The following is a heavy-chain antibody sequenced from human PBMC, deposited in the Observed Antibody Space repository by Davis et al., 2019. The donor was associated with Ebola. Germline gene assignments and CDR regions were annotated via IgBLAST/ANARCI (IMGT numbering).Heavy chain of an antibody. CDR2: INPSGGST. D-gene: IGHD5-18*01. J-gene: IGHJ4*02. Sequence: AASVKVSCKASGYTFTSYYMHWVRQAPGQGLEWMGIINPSGGSTSYAQKFQGRVTMTRDTSKNQFSLKLSSVTAADTAVYYCARRRGYSYGYLYWGQGTLVTVSS. CDR3: ARRRGYSYGYLY. V-gene: IGHV1-46*01. CDR1: GYTFTSYY.